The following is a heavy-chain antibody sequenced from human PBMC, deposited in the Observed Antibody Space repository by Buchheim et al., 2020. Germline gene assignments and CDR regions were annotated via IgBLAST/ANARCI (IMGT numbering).Heavy chain of an antibody. D-gene: IGHD3-10*01. Sequence: QVQLVESGGGVVQPGRSLRLSCAASVFTFSSYAMHWVRQAPGKGLEWVAVISYDGSNKYYADSVKGRFTISRDNSKNTMYLQMNSLRAEDTAVYYCARDLENYGSGTADIGRDYWGQGTL. CDR2: ISYDGSNK. CDR1: VFTFSSYA. V-gene: IGHV3-30*04. CDR3: ARDLENYGSGTADIGRDY. J-gene: IGHJ4*02.